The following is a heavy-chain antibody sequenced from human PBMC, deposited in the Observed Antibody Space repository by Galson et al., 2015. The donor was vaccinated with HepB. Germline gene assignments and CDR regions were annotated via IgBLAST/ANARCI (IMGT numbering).Heavy chain of an antibody. CDR1: GFTFSDYY. V-gene: IGHV3-11*01. Sequence: SLRLSCAASGFTFSDYYMSWIRQAPGKGLEWVSYISSSGSTIYYADSVKGRFTISRDNAKNSLYLQMNSLRAEDTAVYYCARDQDYDILTGLMDVWGQGTTVTVSS. CDR2: ISSSGSTI. CDR3: ARDQDYDILTGLMDV. J-gene: IGHJ6*02. D-gene: IGHD3-9*01.